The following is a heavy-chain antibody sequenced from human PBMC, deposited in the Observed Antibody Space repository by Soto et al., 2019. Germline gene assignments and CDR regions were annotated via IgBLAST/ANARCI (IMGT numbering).Heavy chain of an antibody. CDR2: IVVGSGNT. V-gene: IGHV1-58*01. Sequence: GASVKVSCKASGFTFTSSAVQWVRQARGQRLEWIGWIVVGSGNTNYAQKFQERVTITRDMSTSTAYMELSSLRSEDTAVYYCAEDLIPTVNFDYWGQGTLVTVSS. D-gene: IGHD4-17*01. CDR3: AEDLIPTVNFDY. CDR1: GFTFTSSA. J-gene: IGHJ4*02.